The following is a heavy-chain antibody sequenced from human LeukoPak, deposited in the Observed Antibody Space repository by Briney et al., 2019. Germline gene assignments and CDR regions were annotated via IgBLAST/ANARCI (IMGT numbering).Heavy chain of an antibody. CDR3: ARHSGSYQFDY. Sequence: SETLSLTCTVSGYSISSGYYWGWIRQPPGKGLEWIGSIYHSGNTYYNPSLKSRVTISVDTSKNQFSLKLSSVTAADTAVYYCARHSGSYQFDYWGQGTLVTVSS. V-gene: IGHV4-38-2*02. D-gene: IGHD1-26*01. CDR2: IYHSGNT. CDR1: GYSISSGYY. J-gene: IGHJ4*02.